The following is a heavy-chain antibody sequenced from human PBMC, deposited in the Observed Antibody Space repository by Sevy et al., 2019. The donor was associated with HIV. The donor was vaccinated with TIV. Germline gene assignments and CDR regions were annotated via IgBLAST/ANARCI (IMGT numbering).Heavy chain of an antibody. J-gene: IGHJ5*02. V-gene: IGHV3-15*01. CDR1: GFTFSDAW. CDR3: ITYPRITTTGTGGFDP. Sequence: GGSLRLSCAASGFTFSDAWMGWVRQAAGKGLECVGRIKSKSDGGTVECAAPVKCRFTISRCDSKGTLYLQMNSLKTGDTAVYFCITYPRITTTGTGGFDPWGQGTLVTVSS. D-gene: IGHD6-13*01. CDR2: IKSKSDGGTV.